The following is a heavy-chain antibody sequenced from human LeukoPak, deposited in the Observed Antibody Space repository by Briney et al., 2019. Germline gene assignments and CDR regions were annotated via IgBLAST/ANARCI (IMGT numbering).Heavy chain of an antibody. V-gene: IGHV5-51*01. CDR1: GYSFTNYW. D-gene: IGHD6-6*01. CDR2: IFPGDSDT. Sequence: GESLKISCEGSGYSFTNYWIGWVRQMPGKGLEWMGIIFPGDSDTTYSPSFQGQVTISADKSISTAYLQWSSLKASDTAMYYCARHAVDYSLSSPWRYWGQGTLVTVSS. J-gene: IGHJ4*02. CDR3: ARHAVDYSLSSPWRY.